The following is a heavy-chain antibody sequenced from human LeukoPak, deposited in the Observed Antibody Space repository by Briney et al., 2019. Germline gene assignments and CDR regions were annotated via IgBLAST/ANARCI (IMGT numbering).Heavy chain of an antibody. CDR2: IYYTGST. D-gene: IGHD6-13*01. V-gene: IGHV4-59*01. CDR1: GGSISSYY. CDR3: ARGGGYSSSWSY. J-gene: IGHJ4*02. Sequence: SETLSLTCTVSGGSISSYYWNWIRQPPGKGLEWIGYIYYTGSTNYNPSLKSRVTISVDTSKNQFSLKLRSVTAADTAVYYCARGGGYSSSWSYWGQGTLVTVSS.